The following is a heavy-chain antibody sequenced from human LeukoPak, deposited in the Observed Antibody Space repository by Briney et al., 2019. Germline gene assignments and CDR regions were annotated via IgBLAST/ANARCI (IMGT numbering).Heavy chain of an antibody. D-gene: IGHD4-23*01. V-gene: IGHV3-33*06. CDR1: GFTFSSYG. CDR3: AKGGSDYGGNSFDY. Sequence: GGSLRLSCAASGFTFSSYGMHWVRQAPGKGLEWVAVIWYDGSNKYYADSVKGRFTISRDNSKNTLYPQMNSLRAEDTAVYYCAKGGSDYGGNSFDYWGQGTLVTVSS. CDR2: IWYDGSNK. J-gene: IGHJ4*02.